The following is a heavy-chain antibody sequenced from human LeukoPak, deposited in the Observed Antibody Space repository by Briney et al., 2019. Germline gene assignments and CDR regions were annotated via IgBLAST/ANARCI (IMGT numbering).Heavy chain of an antibody. V-gene: IGHV4-4*07. CDR1: GVSISSYY. Sequence: PSETLSLTCTASGVSISSYYWSWIRQPAGKGLEWIGRIYISGSTNYNPSLKSRVTMSVDTSMNQFSLILSSVTAADTAVYYCARVRSLDNSFDYWGQGTLVTVSS. CDR3: ARVRSLDNSFDY. D-gene: IGHD3/OR15-3a*01. CDR2: IYISGST. J-gene: IGHJ4*02.